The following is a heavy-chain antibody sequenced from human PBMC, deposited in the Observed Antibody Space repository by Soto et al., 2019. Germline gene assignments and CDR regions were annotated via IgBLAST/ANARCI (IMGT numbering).Heavy chain of an antibody. J-gene: IGHJ6*02. D-gene: IGHD3-10*01. CDR2: IFGDGSNK. CDR1: RFTFSRDI. Sequence: RLSCAALRFTFSRDIMYWVRQSPVKGLGCWAVIFGDGSNKYYADSVKSLLTISRANSNNTLYLKMNSQRADDTALYCCARYGPWYYYYYGMDVWGQGTTVTVSS. CDR3: ARYGPWYYYYYGMDV. V-gene: IGHV3-33*07.